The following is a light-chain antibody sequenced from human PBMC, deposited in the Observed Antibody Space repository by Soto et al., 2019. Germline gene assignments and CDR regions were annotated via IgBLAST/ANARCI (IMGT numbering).Light chain of an antibody. V-gene: IGKV3-20*01. CDR2: GAS. J-gene: IGKJ4*01. CDR3: QHFDDSLI. CDR1: QSVDSST. Sequence: EVVLTQSPGTLSLSPGERATLSRRASQSVDSSTLAWYQQKPGQAPRLLISGASKRATGTPDSFSGSGSGTDFTLTISRLEPEDFAVYYCQHFDDSLIFGGGTKVEIK.